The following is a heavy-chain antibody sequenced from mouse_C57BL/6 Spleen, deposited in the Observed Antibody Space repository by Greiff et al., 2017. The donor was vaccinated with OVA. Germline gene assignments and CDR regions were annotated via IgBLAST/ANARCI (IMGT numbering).Heavy chain of an antibody. CDR3: ARGRQLIYFDY. V-gene: IGHV1-22*01. CDR2: INPNNGVT. D-gene: IGHD3-2*02. J-gene: IGHJ2*01. CDR1: GYTFTDYN. Sequence: VQLQQSGPELVKPGASVKMSCKASGYTFTDYNMHWVKQSHGKSLEWIGYINPNNGVTSYNQKFKGKATLTVNKSSSTAYMELRSLTSEDSAVYYCARGRQLIYFDYWGQGTTLTVSS.